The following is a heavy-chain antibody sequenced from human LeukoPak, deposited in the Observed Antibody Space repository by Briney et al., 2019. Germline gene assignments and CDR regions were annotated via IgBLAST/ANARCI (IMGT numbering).Heavy chain of an antibody. CDR1: GFTFSSYS. CDR2: ISSSSSSYI. V-gene: IGHV3-21*01. J-gene: IGHJ4*02. CDR3: ARVMSRVVGFDY. D-gene: IGHD2-15*01. Sequence: PGGSLRLSCAASGFTFSSYSMNWVRQAPGKGLEWVSSISSSSSSYIYYADSVKGRFTISRDNAKNSLYLQMNSLRAEDTAVYYCARVMSRVVGFDYWGQGTLVTVSS.